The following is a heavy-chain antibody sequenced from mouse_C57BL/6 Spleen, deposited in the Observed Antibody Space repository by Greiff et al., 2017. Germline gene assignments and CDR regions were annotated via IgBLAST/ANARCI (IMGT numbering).Heavy chain of an antibody. Sequence: VQLQQSGAELVKPGASVKMSCKASGYTFTSYWIHWVKQRPGQGLEWIGDIYPGSGSTNYNEKFKSKATLTVDTSSSTAYMQLSSLTSEDSAVXYCARSPHSYVSPYYFDYWGHGTTLTVSS. D-gene: IGHD1-1*01. CDR1: GYTFTSYW. J-gene: IGHJ2*01. V-gene: IGHV1-55*01. CDR3: ARSPHSYVSPYYFDY. CDR2: IYPGSGST.